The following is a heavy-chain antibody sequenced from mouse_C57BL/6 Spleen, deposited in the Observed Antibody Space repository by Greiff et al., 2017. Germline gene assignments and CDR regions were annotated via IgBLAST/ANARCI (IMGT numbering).Heavy chain of an antibody. CDR3: ASYDYDGGFAY. CDR1: GYTFTSYW. D-gene: IGHD2-4*01. Sequence: QVQLQQSGAELVKPGASVKLSCKASGYTFTSYWMQWVKQRPGQGLEWIGEIDPSDSYTNYNQKFKGKATLTVDTSSSTAYMQLSSLTSEDSAVYYCASYDYDGGFAYWGQGTLVTVSA. J-gene: IGHJ3*01. CDR2: IDPSDSYT. V-gene: IGHV1-50*01.